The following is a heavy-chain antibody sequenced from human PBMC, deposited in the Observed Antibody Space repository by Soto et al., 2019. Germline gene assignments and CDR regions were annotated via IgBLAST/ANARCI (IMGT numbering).Heavy chain of an antibody. CDR2: LSYDGSEK. V-gene: IGHV3-30*18. Sequence: GGSLRLSCVFSGFTFRNYCMHWVRQAPGKGLEWVSVLSYDGSEKDYAASVRGRFIPSRDNSKSTLYLQRNSLRTDDTAVYYCAKFPRGNYEPTWGQGTQVTVSS. CDR3: AKFPRGNYEPT. D-gene: IGHD3-3*01. CDR1: GFTFRNYC. J-gene: IGHJ5*02.